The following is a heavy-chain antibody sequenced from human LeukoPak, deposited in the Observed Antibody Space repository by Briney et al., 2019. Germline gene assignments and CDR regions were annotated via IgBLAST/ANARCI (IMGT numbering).Heavy chain of an antibody. CDR2: ISSSSSTI. CDR3: ARVGVDYGDYVAY. V-gene: IGHV3-48*01. D-gene: IGHD4-17*01. J-gene: IGHJ4*02. Sequence: GGSLRLSCAASRFTFSSYSMNWVRQAPGKGLEWVSYISSSSSTIYYADSVKGRFTISRDNAKNSLYLQMNSMRAEDTAVYYCARVGVDYGDYVAYWGQGTLVTVSS. CDR1: RFTFSSYS.